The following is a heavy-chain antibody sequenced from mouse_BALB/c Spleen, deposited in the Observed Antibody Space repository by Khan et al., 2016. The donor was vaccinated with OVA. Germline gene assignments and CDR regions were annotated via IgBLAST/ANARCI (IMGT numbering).Heavy chain of an antibody. J-gene: IGHJ3*01. D-gene: IGHD2-1*01. CDR2: INPSTGGT. CDR1: GYTFTSYY. V-gene: IGHV1S81*02. CDR3: TRSGYGTFAY. Sequence: VQLQESGAELVKPGASVRLSCKASGYTFTSYYLYWVKQRPGQGLEWIGDINPSTGGTNFNEKFKSKATLTVDKSSSTAYMQLSSLTSEDSAVYYCTRSGYGTFAYWGQGTLVTVSS.